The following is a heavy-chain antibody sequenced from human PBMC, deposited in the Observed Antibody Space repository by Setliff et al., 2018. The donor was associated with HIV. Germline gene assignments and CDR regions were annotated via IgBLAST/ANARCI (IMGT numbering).Heavy chain of an antibody. J-gene: IGHJ6*04. CDR1: GGSVSNYY. CDR3: ASAIVGLGYNFFSVDV. Sequence: LSLTCTVSGGSVSNYYWTWIRQSAGKGLEWIGHINTSGSTKYNPSLKSRLTMSVDSSGNQFSLTLTSVTAADTAVYYCASAIVGLGYNFFSVDVWGKGTTVTVSS. D-gene: IGHD1-26*01. V-gene: IGHV4-4*07. CDR2: INTSGST.